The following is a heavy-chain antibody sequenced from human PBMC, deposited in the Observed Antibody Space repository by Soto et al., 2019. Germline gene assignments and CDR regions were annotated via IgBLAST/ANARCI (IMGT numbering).Heavy chain of an antibody. CDR3: AREPMVRAAHGFDI. V-gene: IGHV1-2*02. D-gene: IGHD3-10*01. Sequence: GASVKVSCKASGYTFTGHYMNWVRQAPGQGLEWMGWINPNSVGTNYAQKFQGRVTMTRDTSISTAYMELSRLRSDDTAVYYCAREPMVRAAHGFDIWGQGTMVTVSS. CDR1: GYTFTGHY. J-gene: IGHJ3*02. CDR2: INPNSVGT.